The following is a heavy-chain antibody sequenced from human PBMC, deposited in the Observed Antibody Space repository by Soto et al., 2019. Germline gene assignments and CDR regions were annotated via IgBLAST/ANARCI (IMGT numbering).Heavy chain of an antibody. V-gene: IGHV6-1*01. J-gene: IGHJ6*03. Sequence: SETLSLTCAISGDSVSSNSAAWIWIRLSLSRGIEWLARTYYRSRWYNDYAVSVRSRITVNLDTSKNQFSLQLTSVAPEDTAVYYCAGTTSHQWYYMDVWGKGTTVTVSS. D-gene: IGHD1-7*01. CDR2: TYYRSRWYN. CDR1: GDSVSSNSAA. CDR3: AGTTSHQWYYMDV.